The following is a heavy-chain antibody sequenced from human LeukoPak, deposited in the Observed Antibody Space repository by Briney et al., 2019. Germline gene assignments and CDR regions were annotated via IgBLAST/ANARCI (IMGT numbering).Heavy chain of an antibody. CDR2: IYYTGST. Sequence: PSETLSLTCTVSGGSVSSGSYYWSWIRQPPGKGLEWIGYIYYTGSTNYDPSLKSRVTISMDTPKNQFSLNLTSVAAADTAVYYCARQVKKSSGWYFDFWGQGTLVTVSS. CDR1: GGSVSSGSYY. D-gene: IGHD6-19*01. V-gene: IGHV4-61*01. J-gene: IGHJ4*02. CDR3: ARQVKKSSGWYFDF.